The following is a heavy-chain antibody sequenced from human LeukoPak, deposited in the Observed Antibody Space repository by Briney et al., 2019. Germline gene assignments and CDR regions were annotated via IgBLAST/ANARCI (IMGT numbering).Heavy chain of an antibody. D-gene: IGHD3-10*01. Sequence: SETLSLTCTVSGGSINNYYWSWVRQPPGKGLEWIGYIYYTGSTNYNPFLKSRVTISIDTSKNQFSLKLSSVTAADTAVYYCARHREVRGVYYMDVWGKGTTVTVSS. V-gene: IGHV4-59*08. J-gene: IGHJ6*03. CDR3: ARHREVRGVYYMDV. CDR1: GGSINNYY. CDR2: IYYTGST.